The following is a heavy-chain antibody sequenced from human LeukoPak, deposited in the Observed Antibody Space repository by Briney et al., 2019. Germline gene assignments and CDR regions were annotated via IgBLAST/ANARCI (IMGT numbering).Heavy chain of an antibody. CDR1: GYTFTSYG. CDR2: ISAYNGNT. CDR3: ARDRCSSTSCYARNWFDP. Sequence: ASVKVSCKASGYTFTSYGISWVRQAPGQGLDWMGWISAYNGNTNYAQKLQGRVTMTTDTSTSTAYMELRSLRSDDTAVYYCARDRCSSTSCYARNWFDPWGQGTLVTVSS. D-gene: IGHD2-2*01. J-gene: IGHJ5*02. V-gene: IGHV1-18*01.